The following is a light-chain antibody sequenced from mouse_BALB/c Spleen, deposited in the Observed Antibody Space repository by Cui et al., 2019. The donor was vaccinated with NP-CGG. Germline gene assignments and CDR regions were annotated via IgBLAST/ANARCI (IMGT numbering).Light chain of an antibody. CDR3: ALWYSNHWV. CDR2: GTN. CDR1: TGAVTTSNY. V-gene: IGLV1*01. J-gene: IGLJ1*01. Sequence: QAVVTQESALTTSPGKTVTLTCRSSTGAVTTSNYANWVQEKPDHLFTGLIGGTNNRVPGVPARFSGSLIGDKAVLTITGAQTEDEAIYFCALWYSNHWVFGGGTKLIVL.